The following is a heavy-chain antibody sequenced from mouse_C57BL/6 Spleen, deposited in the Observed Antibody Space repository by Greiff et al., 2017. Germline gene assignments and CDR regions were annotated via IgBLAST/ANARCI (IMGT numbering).Heavy chain of an antibody. Sequence: EVHLVESGPGLVKPSQSLSLTCSVTGYSITSGYYWNWIRQFPGNKLEWMGYISYDGSNNYNPSLKNRISITRDTSKNQFFLKLNSGTTEDTATYYCAREERVLGGLEDAMDYWGQGTSVTVSS. J-gene: IGHJ4*01. CDR3: AREERVLGGLEDAMDY. CDR2: ISYDGSN. V-gene: IGHV3-6*01. D-gene: IGHD2-13*01. CDR1: GYSITSGYY.